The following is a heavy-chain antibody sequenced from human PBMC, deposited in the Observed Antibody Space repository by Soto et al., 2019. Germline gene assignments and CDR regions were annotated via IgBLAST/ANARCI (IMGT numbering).Heavy chain of an antibody. CDR1: GFTFSSYG. CDR2: IWYDGSNK. CDR3: ARGGHIVVVSSYGMDV. Sequence: HPGGSLRLSCAASGFTFSSYGMHWVRQAPGKGLEWVAVIWYDGSNKYYADSVKGRFTISRDNSKNTLYLQMNSLRAEDTAVYYCARGGHIVVVSSYGMDVWGQGTTVTVSS. V-gene: IGHV3-33*01. D-gene: IGHD2-2*01. J-gene: IGHJ6*02.